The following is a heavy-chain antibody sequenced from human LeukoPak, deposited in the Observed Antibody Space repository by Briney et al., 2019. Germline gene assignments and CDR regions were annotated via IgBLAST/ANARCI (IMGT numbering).Heavy chain of an antibody. D-gene: IGHD6-19*01. J-gene: IGHJ4*02. CDR3: ARSEPVAGPDY. CDR1: GFTSSSYS. V-gene: IGHV3-21*01. Sequence: GGSLRLSCAASGFTSSSYSMNWVRQAPGKGLEWVSSISSSSSYIYYADSVKGRFTISRDNAKNSLYLQMNSLRAEDTAVYYCARSEPVAGPDYWGQGTLVTVSS. CDR2: ISSSSSYI.